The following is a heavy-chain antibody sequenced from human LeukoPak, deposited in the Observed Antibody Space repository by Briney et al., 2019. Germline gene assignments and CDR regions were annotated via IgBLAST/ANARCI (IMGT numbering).Heavy chain of an antibody. V-gene: IGHV4-59*01. Sequence: SETLSLTCTVSGGSISTYYWSWIRQPPGKGLEWIGYIYYTGSTSYNPSLKSRVTMSLDASKNQFSLELDSVTPADTAVYYCARAPVRYCSSTSCYAPRWAFDIWGQGTMVTVSS. D-gene: IGHD2-2*01. J-gene: IGHJ3*02. CDR1: GGSISTYY. CDR3: ARAPVRYCSSTSCYAPRWAFDI. CDR2: IYYTGST.